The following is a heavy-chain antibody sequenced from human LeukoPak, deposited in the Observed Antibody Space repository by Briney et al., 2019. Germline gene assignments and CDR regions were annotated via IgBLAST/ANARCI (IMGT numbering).Heavy chain of an antibody. Sequence: PGGSLRLSCAASGFTLRSYTMNWVHQAPGKGLQWVANIKHDGSEKYYVDSVKGRFTISRDNAKNSLYLQMSSLRAEDTAIYYCARERPGSASAFDYWGQGTLVTVSS. CDR2: IKHDGSEK. CDR1: GFTLRSYT. CDR3: ARERPGSASAFDY. V-gene: IGHV3-7*01. J-gene: IGHJ4*02. D-gene: IGHD6-25*01.